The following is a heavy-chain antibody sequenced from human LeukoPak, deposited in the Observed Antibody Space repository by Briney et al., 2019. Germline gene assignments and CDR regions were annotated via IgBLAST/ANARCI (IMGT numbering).Heavy chain of an antibody. D-gene: IGHD3-3*01. Sequence: SETLSLTCFVSGDSISNSGWSWGWIRQPPGKGLEWIGTMPYDENVADNEIPSYNPSLKSRVSISADTSKNQLSLKVNSVTAADTASYYCARLTLTGVGGRGWFDAWGQGTLVIVSS. CDR2: MPYDENVADNEIP. J-gene: IGHJ5*02. CDR3: ARLTLTGVGGRGWFDA. V-gene: IGHV4-39*01. CDR1: GDSISNSGWS.